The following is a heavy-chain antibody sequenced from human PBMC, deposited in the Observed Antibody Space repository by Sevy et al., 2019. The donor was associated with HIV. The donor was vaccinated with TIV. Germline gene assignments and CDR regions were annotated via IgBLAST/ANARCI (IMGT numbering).Heavy chain of an antibody. V-gene: IGHV3-66*02. Sequence: GGSLRLSCAISGFTVNDKYIIWVRQAPGKGLEWVSVIFSSGSTYYADSAKGRFTISRDYSKNTVDLQMNSVRAEDTAVYYCVSLFLSYRSGWSYFDYWGQGTLVTVSS. D-gene: IGHD6-19*01. J-gene: IGHJ4*02. CDR2: IFSSGST. CDR3: VSLFLSYRSGWSYFDY. CDR1: GFTVNDKY.